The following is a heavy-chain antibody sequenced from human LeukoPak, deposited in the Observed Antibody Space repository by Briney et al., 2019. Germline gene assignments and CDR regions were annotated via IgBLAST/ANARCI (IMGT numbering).Heavy chain of an antibody. CDR1: GFTFSSYS. D-gene: IGHD3-22*01. CDR3: PRVFDYYDSSGYCYYYYMDV. V-gene: IGHV3-21*01. CDR2: ISSSSSYI. J-gene: IGHJ6*03. Sequence: GGSLRLSCAASGFTFSSYSMNWVRQAPGKGLEWVSSISSSSSYIYYADSVKGRFTVSRDNAKNSLYLQMNSLRAEDTAVYYCPRVFDYYDSSGYCYYYYMDVWGKGTTVTVSS.